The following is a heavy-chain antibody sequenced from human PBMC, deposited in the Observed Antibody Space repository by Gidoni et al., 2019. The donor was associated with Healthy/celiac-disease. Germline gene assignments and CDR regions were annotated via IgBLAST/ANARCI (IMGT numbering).Heavy chain of an antibody. CDR2: IYTGGST. J-gene: IGHJ4*02. V-gene: IGHV3-66*01. Sequence: EVQLVEAGGGLVQPGGARRLSGAAAGFTVSSNYMSWVRQAPGKGLEWVSVIYTGGSTYYADSVKGIFTISRDNSKNTLYLQMNTLRAEDTAVYYCARENQAYGGFDYWGQGTLVTVSS. CDR3: ARENQAYGGFDY. CDR1: GFTVSSNY. D-gene: IGHD3-16*01.